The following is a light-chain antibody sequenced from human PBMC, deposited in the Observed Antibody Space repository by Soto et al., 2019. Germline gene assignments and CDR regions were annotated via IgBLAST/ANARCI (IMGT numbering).Light chain of an antibody. CDR3: MQGTHWPIT. J-gene: IGKJ5*01. Sequence: DIQMTQSPSTLSASVGDRVTITCRASQGISSWLAWYQQKPGKAPKLLIYKASSLERGVPSRFSGSGSGTDFALKISRVEAEDVGVYYCMQGTHWPITFGQGTRLEIK. V-gene: IGKV1-5*03. CDR1: QGISSW. CDR2: KAS.